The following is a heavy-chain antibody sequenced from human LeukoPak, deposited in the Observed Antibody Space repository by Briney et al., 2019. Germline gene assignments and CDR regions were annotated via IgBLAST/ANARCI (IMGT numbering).Heavy chain of an antibody. CDR1: GFTFSVYA. D-gene: IGHD5-24*01. CDR2: ISVTGDYT. Sequence: PGGSLRLSCADSGFTFSVYAVSWGRQPPGKGLEWVLGISVTGDYTHYADSVKGRFSVSRDNSKNTLYLHMNSLTVEDTAVYFCETLRGDGYNLGFDNWGQGTLATVSS. CDR3: ETLRGDGYNLGFDN. V-gene: IGHV3-23*01. J-gene: IGHJ4*02.